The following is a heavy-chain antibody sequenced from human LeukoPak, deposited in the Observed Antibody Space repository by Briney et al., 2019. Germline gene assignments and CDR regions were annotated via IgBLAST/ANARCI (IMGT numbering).Heavy chain of an antibody. CDR3: AMGFWYEEYFQH. Sequence: PSETLSLTCTVSGGSISSYYWSWIRQPPGKGLEWIGYISYSGSTNYNPSLKSRVTISVDTSKNQFSLRLSSVTAADTAVYFCAMGFWYEEYFQHWGQGSLVIVSS. J-gene: IGHJ1*01. CDR2: ISYSGST. CDR1: GGSISSYY. D-gene: IGHD6-13*01. V-gene: IGHV4-59*01.